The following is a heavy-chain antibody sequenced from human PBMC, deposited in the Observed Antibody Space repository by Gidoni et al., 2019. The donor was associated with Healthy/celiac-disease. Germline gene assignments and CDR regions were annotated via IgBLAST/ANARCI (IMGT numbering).Heavy chain of an antibody. Sequence: QVQLVQSGAEVKKPGASVTVSCKASGYTFTGYYMHGVRQAPGQGLEWMGWINHNSGGTNYAQKFQGRVTMTRDTSISTAYMELRRLRSDDTAVYYCARTGPGPLWSGYSYYFDYWGQGTLVTVSS. D-gene: IGHD3-3*01. J-gene: IGHJ4*02. CDR3: ARTGPGPLWSGYSYYFDY. CDR2: INHNSGGT. CDR1: GYTFTGYY. V-gene: IGHV1-2*02.